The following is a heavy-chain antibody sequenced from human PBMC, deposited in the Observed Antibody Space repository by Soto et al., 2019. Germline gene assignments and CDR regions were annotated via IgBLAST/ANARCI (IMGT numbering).Heavy chain of an antibody. D-gene: IGHD1-26*01. CDR3: ARPLVTIVGATRGGPFDI. CDR1: GYSFTSYR. J-gene: IGHJ3*02. CDR2: NYPGDSDT. V-gene: IGHV5-51*01. Sequence: PGASLKISCKGSGYSFTSYRLGCLRQMPGKGLEWMGINYPGDSDTRYSPSFQGQVTISADKSISTAYLQWSSLKASDTAMYYCARPLVTIVGATRGGPFDIWGQGTMVTVSS.